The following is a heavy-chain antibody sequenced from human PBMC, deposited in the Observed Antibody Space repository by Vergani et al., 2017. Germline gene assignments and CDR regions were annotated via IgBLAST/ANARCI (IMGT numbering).Heavy chain of an antibody. D-gene: IGHD2-2*01. CDR1: GFTFSSYG. V-gene: IGHV3-30*18. Sequence: QVQLVESGGGVVQPGRSLRLSCAASGFTFSSYGMHWVRQAPGKGLEWVAVISYDGSNKYYADSVKGRFTISRDNSKNTLYLQMNSLRAEDTAVYYCAKDKYRYCSSTSCQYYFDYWGQGTLVTVSS. CDR3: AKDKYRYCSSTSCQYYFDY. CDR2: ISYDGSNK. J-gene: IGHJ4*02.